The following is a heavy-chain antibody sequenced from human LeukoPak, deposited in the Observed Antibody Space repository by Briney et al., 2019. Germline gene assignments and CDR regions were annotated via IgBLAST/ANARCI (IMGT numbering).Heavy chain of an antibody. CDR2: IYSSGTT. V-gene: IGHV4-31*03. J-gene: IGHJ6*03. D-gene: IGHD3-22*01. Sequence: PSETLSLTCTVSGDSISSGDYHWSWIRQHPGKGLEWIGFIYSSGTTYYNPSLKSRVTISLDTSKNQSSLRLSSVTAADTAVYYCARSSEGYYRYFYYYMDVWGTGTTVTVSS. CDR1: GDSISSGDYH. CDR3: ARSSEGYYRYFYYYMDV.